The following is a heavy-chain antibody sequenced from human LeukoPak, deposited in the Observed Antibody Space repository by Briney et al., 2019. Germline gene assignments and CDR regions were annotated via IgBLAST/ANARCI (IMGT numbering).Heavy chain of an antibody. CDR2: IYSGGST. D-gene: IGHD4-23*01. J-gene: IGHJ4*02. V-gene: IGHV3-53*01. Sequence: GGSLRLSCAASGFTFSSYSMNWVRQAPGKGLEWVSLIYSGGSTYYADSVKGRFTISRDNSKNTVYLQMNSLRAEDTAVYYCARRAGGYSHPHDYWGQGTLSPSRQ. CDR1: GFTFSSYS. CDR3: ARRAGGYSHPHDY.